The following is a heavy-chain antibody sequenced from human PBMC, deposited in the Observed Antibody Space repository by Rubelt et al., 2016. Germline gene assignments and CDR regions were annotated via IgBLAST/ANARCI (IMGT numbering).Heavy chain of an antibody. Sequence: EVQLVQSGAEVKKPGESLKISCQGSGYNFAKSWIGWVRQMSGKGLAWLGILYPGDSDTRYNPSFRGQVTISADKSISTAYLQWSILKASDTAMYYCARLPQNTYYFDYWGQGALVMVSS. CDR3: ARLPQNTYYFDY. CDR1: GYNFAKSW. J-gene: IGHJ4*02. V-gene: IGHV5-51*03. CDR2: LYPGDSDT.